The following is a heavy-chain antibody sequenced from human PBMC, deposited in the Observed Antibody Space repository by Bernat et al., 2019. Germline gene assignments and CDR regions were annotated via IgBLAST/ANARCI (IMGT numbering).Heavy chain of an antibody. D-gene: IGHD2-21*02. J-gene: IGHJ2*01. CDR3: AKDDCAGDCHYWYFDL. Sequence: EVQLVESGGGLVKPGGSLRLSCAASGFTFSSYSMNWVRQAPGKGLEWVSAISVSGGSTYYADSVKGRFTMSRDNSKNTLYLQMNSLRAEDTAVYYCAKDDCAGDCHYWYFDLWGRGTLVTVSS. CDR2: ISVSGGST. V-gene: IGHV3-23*04. CDR1: GFTFSSYS.